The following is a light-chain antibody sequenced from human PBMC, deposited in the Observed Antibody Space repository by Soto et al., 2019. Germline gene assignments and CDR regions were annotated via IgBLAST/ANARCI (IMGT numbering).Light chain of an antibody. CDR1: QDIGTY. J-gene: IGKJ3*01. V-gene: IGKV1-9*01. Sequence: IQLTQSPSSLSASVGDGVSITCRASQDIGTYLAWYQQTPGKAPKLLIYAASTLQSGVPSRFSGSGSGTNFSLTISSLQPEDFATYHCQQLNYSPFTFGPGTKVDIK. CDR2: AAS. CDR3: QQLNYSPFT.